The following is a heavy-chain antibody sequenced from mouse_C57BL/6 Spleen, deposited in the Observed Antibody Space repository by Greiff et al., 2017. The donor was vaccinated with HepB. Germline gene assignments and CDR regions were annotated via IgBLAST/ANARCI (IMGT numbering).Heavy chain of an antibody. CDR2: IDPNSGGT. CDR3: ARNYGSSPDWYFDV. Sequence: QVHVKQPGAELVKPGASVKLSCKASGYTFTSYWMHWVKQRPGRGLEWIGRIDPNSGGTKYNEKFKSKATLTVDKPSSTAYMQLSSLTSEDSAVYYCARNYGSSPDWYFDVWGTGTTVTVSS. CDR1: GYTFTSYW. D-gene: IGHD1-1*01. J-gene: IGHJ1*03. V-gene: IGHV1-72*01.